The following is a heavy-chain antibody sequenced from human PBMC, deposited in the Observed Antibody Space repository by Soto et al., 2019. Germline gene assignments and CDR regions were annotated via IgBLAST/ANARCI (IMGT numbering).Heavy chain of an antibody. Sequence: GGSLRLSCAASGFTFSSYALHWVRQAPGKGLEWVAVISYDGSNKYYADSVKGRFTISRDNSKNTLYLQMNSLRAEDTAVYYCARGRGGRQYYFDYWGQGTLVTVSS. CDR1: GFTFSSYA. J-gene: IGHJ4*02. CDR2: ISYDGSNK. V-gene: IGHV3-30-3*01. CDR3: ARGRGGRQYYFDY. D-gene: IGHD2-15*01.